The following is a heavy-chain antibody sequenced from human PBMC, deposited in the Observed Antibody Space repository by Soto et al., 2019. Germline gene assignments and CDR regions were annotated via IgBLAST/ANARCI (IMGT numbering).Heavy chain of an antibody. CDR3: GKVLVGDTGHTESDS. J-gene: IGHJ4*02. D-gene: IGHD2-15*01. CDR1: GGSIYRSGYY. V-gene: IGHV4-39*01. Sequence: WETLSLTCTVSGGSIYRSGYYWGWIRQPPGRGLEWIGNIDYNGVTYSNPSLKSRVTISRDTSKNQFSLKLTSVTAADTALYYCGKVLVGDTGHTESDSCGPGTLVTVSS. CDR2: IDYNGVT.